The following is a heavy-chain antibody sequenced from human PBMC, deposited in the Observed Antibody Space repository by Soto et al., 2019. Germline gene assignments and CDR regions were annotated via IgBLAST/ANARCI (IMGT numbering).Heavy chain of an antibody. CDR2: ISGSGRSI. CDR1: GFTFSNYA. Sequence: EVQLLESGGGLVQPGGSLRLSCAASGFTFSNYAMTWVRQAPGKGLEWVSGISGSGRSIYYADSVKGRFTISRDNSKTTLYLQMDSLRAEATAVYYCAKGGDSSSWKNWFDPWGQGTLVTVSS. J-gene: IGHJ5*02. CDR3: AKGGDSSSWKNWFDP. D-gene: IGHD6-13*01. V-gene: IGHV3-23*01.